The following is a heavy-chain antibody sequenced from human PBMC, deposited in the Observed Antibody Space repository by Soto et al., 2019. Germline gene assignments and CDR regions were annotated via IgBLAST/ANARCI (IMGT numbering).Heavy chain of an antibody. CDR1: GASISSDSSY. Sequence: QVQLQESGPGLVKPSGTLSLTCTVSGASISSDSSYWSCIRQHPGEWLEGLGEISHRGNYNYNRALRSGATISRAKSRSQFTVSLSSVAAADTALYYCASQTVAAAGLDWGKGPRVTVSS. V-gene: IGHV4-4*02. D-gene: IGHD6-13*01. J-gene: IGHJ4*01. CDR3: ASQTVAAAGLD. CDR2: ISHRGNY.